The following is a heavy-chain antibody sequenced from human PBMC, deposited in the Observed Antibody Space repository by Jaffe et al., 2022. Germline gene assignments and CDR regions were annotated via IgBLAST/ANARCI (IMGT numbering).Heavy chain of an antibody. CDR1: GFTFSSYG. V-gene: IGHV3-30*02. J-gene: IGHJ6*03. CDR3: AKDWRTELIWRPLGYCSGGSCPGYYYYMDV. CDR2: IRYDGSNK. Sequence: QVQLVESGGGVVQPGGSLRLSCAASGFTFSSYGMHWVRQAPGKGLEWVAFIRYDGSNKYYADSVKGRFTISRDNSKNTLYLQMNSLRAEDTAVYYCAKDWRTELIWRPLGYCSGGSCPGYYYYMDVWGKGTTVTVSS. D-gene: IGHD2-15*01.